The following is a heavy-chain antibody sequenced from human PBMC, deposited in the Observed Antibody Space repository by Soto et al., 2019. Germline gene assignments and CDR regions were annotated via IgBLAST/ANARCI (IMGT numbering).Heavy chain of an antibody. CDR3: ASVPYQCIENDDFDY. V-gene: IGHV3-21*01. CDR1: GFTFSSYS. J-gene: IGHJ4*02. CDR2: ISSSSSYI. D-gene: IGHD1-1*01. Sequence: EVQLVESGGGLVKPGGSLRLSCAASGFTFSSYSMNWVRQAPGKGLEWVSSISSSSSYIYYADSVKGRFTISRDNAKNSLYLQMNSLRAEDTAVYYCASVPYQCIENDDFDYWGQGTLVTVSS.